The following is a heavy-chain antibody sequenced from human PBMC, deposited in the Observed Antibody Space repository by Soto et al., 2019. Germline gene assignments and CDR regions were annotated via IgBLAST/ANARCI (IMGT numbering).Heavy chain of an antibody. Sequence: QVQLVQSGAEVKRPGSSVKVSCKASGDTFSFYSINWVRQAPGLGLEWMGRVNPILSMSNYAQRFQGRVTMTADKSTSTAYMELSGRSSEDTAMYYCATSYGSGYRAFDYWGQGALVTVSS. D-gene: IGHD3-10*01. CDR1: GDTFSFYS. V-gene: IGHV1-69*04. CDR3: ATSYGSGYRAFDY. J-gene: IGHJ4*02. CDR2: VNPILSMS.